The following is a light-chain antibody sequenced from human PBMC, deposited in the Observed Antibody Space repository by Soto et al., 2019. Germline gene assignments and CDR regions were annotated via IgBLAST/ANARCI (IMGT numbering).Light chain of an antibody. CDR2: EGS. Sequence: QSVLTQPASVSGSPGQSITISCTGTSSDVGSYNLVSWYQQHPGKAPKLMIYEGSKRPSGVSNRFSGSKSGNTASLTISGLQAEDEADYYCCSYPVFGGGTKLTVL. CDR1: SSDVGSYNL. J-gene: IGLJ2*01. CDR3: CSYPV. V-gene: IGLV2-23*01.